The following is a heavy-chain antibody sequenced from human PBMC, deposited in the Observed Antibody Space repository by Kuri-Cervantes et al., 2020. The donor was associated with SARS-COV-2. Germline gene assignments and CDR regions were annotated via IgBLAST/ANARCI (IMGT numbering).Heavy chain of an antibody. Sequence: GSLRLSCTVSGGSISSYYWSWIRQPPGKGLEWIGYIYYSGSTNYNPSLKSRVTISVDTSKNQFSLKLSSVTAADTAVYYCARLRGAVAEGVGYWGQGTLVTVSS. CDR3: ARLRGAVAEGVGY. CDR1: GGSISSYY. J-gene: IGHJ4*02. V-gene: IGHV4-59*12. D-gene: IGHD6-19*01. CDR2: IYYSGST.